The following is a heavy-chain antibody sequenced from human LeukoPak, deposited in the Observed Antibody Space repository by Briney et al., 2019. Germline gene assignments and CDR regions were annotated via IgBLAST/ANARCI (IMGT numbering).Heavy chain of an antibody. CDR2: IKQDGSEK. V-gene: IGHV3-7*01. D-gene: IGHD1-26*01. Sequence: QPGGSLRLSCAASGFTFSNYWMSWVRQAPGKGLEWVANIKQDGSEKYYVDSVKGRFTISRDNAKNSLYLQMNSLRAEDTAVYYCAKERPWENFYYGMNVWGQGTTVTVSS. J-gene: IGHJ6*02. CDR3: AKERPWENFYYGMNV. CDR1: GFTFSNYW.